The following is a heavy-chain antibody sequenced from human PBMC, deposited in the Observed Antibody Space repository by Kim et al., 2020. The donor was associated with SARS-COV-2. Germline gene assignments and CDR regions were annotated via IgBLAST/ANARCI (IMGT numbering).Heavy chain of an antibody. D-gene: IGHD1-26*01. V-gene: IGHV1-69*13. Sequence: SVKVSCKASGGTFSSHAISWVRQASGQGLEWMGGIIPIFGTANYAQKFQGRVTITADDSTSTAYMELSSLRSEDTAVYYCARNSGSYLNPYYYYGMDVWDQGTTVTVSS. CDR1: GGTFSSHA. J-gene: IGHJ6*02. CDR3: ARNSGSYLNPYYYYGMDV. CDR2: IIPIFGTA.